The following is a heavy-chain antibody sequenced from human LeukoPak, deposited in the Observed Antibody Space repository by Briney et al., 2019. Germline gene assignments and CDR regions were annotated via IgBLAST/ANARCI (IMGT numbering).Heavy chain of an antibody. CDR1: AFSFSDYW. J-gene: IGHJ4*02. CDR2: IKEDGSEE. CDR3: ARGYCSSTSCHVARHFEY. D-gene: IGHD2-2*01. Sequence: PGGSLRLSCAASAFSFSDYWMTWVRQAPGTGLHWVAHIKEDGSEEYYVDSVKGRFTISRDNAKNSLYLQMNGLREEDTAMYYCARGYCSSTSCHVARHFEYWGQGTLVTVSS. V-gene: IGHV3-7*04.